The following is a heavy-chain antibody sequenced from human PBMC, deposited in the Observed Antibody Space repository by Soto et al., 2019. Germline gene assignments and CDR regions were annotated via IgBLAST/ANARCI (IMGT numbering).Heavy chain of an antibody. Sequence: SETLSLTCAVSGGSISSGGYSWSWIRQPPGKGLEWIGYMYHSGSTYYNPSLKSRVTISIDRSKNQFSLKLSSVTAADTAVYYCAGNTWSSWSTFDPWGQGTLVTVSS. CDR2: MYHSGST. CDR1: GGSISSGGYS. V-gene: IGHV4-30-2*01. J-gene: IGHJ5*02. D-gene: IGHD6-13*01. CDR3: AGNTWSSWSTFDP.